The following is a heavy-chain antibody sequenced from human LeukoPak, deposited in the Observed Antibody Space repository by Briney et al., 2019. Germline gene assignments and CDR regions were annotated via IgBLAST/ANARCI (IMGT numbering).Heavy chain of an antibody. D-gene: IGHD6-13*01. V-gene: IGHV4-30-4*08. CDR3: ARGWYSSSWYVDQFDY. Sequence: SQTLSLTCTVSGGSISSGDYYWRWIRQPPGKGLEWIGYIYYSGSTYYNPSLKSRVTISVDTSKNQFSLKLSSVTAADTAVYYCARGWYSSSWYVDQFDYWGQGTLVTVSS. CDR1: GGSISSGDYY. CDR2: IYYSGST. J-gene: IGHJ4*02.